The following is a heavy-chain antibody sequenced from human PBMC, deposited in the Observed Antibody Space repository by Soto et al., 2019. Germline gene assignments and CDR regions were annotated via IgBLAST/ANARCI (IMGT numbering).Heavy chain of an antibody. D-gene: IGHD1-26*01. J-gene: IGHJ4*02. CDR1: GFTFNTHW. V-gene: IGHV3-74*01. Sequence: EVQLVESGGGVVQPGGSLRISCTASGFTFNTHWMHWVGQAPGKGLVWVSRIYFDGITTNYADSVKGRLTDSRDNAKNTVYLHVSTLIDEDTAVYYCARGGSMGVDYWGQGTLVTVSS. CDR2: IYFDGITT. CDR3: ARGGSMGVDY.